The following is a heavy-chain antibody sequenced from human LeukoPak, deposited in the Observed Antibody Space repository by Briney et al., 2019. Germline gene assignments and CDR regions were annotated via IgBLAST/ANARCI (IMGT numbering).Heavy chain of an antibody. D-gene: IGHD6-19*01. CDR1: GYTFTGYY. Sequence: ASVKASCKASGYTFTGYYMHWVRQAPGQGLEWMGWINPDSGGTHYAQKFQGRVTMTRDTSINTAYMELSRLTSDDTAVYFCARYSSGWNYWGQGTLVTVSS. CDR2: INPDSGGT. V-gene: IGHV1-2*02. CDR3: ARYSSGWNY. J-gene: IGHJ4*02.